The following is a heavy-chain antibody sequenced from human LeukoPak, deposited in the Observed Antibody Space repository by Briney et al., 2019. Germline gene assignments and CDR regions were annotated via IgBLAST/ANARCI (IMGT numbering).Heavy chain of an antibody. D-gene: IGHD3-16*01. CDR2: ISSNGGST. V-gene: IGHV3-64D*09. CDR1: GFTFSSYA. Sequence: GGSLRLSCAASGFTFSSYAMHWVRQAPGKGLEYVSAISSNGGSTYYADSVKGRFTISRDNSKNTLYLQMTSLRAEDTAVYYCVERLGDAFDIWGQGTMVTVSS. J-gene: IGHJ3*02. CDR3: VERLGDAFDI.